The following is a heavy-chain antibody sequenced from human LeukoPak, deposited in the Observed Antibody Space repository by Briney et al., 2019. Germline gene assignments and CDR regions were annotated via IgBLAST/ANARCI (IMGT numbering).Heavy chain of an antibody. Sequence: GASVKVSCKASGYTFTSYAMHWVRQAPGQRLEWMGWINAGNGNTKYSQKFQGRVTITRDTSASTAYMELRSLRSDDTAVYYCARDGAVYGDFENAFDIWGQGTMVTVSS. CDR3: ARDGAVYGDFENAFDI. J-gene: IGHJ3*02. D-gene: IGHD4-17*01. CDR2: INAGNGNT. V-gene: IGHV1-3*01. CDR1: GYTFTSYA.